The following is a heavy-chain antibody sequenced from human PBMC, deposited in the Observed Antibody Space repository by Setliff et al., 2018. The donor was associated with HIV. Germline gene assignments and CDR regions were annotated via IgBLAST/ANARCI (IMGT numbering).Heavy chain of an antibody. CDR2: INRSGTTT. CDR3: ARVRSGYDSSGYGGFYFDY. CDR1: GYSLSNT. Sequence: VNPTETLTLTCTVSGYSLSNTRMGVSWIRQPPGKGLEWISYINRSGTTTYYADSVKGRFTISRDNAKNSLYLQMNSLRAEDTAVYYCARVRSGYDSSGYGGFYFDYWGQGTLVTVSS. V-gene: IGHV3-11*01. J-gene: IGHJ4*02. D-gene: IGHD3-22*01.